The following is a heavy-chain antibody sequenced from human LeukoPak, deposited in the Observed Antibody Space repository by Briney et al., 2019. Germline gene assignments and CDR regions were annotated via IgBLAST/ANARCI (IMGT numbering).Heavy chain of an antibody. CDR3: ARAPDPDYYYYMDV. CDR1: GFTFSSYA. CDR2: ISYDGSNK. J-gene: IGHJ6*03. V-gene: IGHV3-30*01. Sequence: PGRSLRLSCAASGFTFSSYAMHWVRQAPGKGLEWVAVISYDGSNKYYADSVKGRFTISRDNSKNTLYLQMNSLRAEDTAVYYCARAPDPDYYYYMDVWGKGTTVTVSS.